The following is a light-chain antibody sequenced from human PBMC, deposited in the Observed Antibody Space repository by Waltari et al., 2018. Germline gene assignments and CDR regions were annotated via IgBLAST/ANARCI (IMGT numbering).Light chain of an antibody. CDR2: EGT. CDR1: PVHFGMYTA. Sequence: QSALTQPAPVPGSPGGSITLSCTGVPVHFGMYTAVLWSQQPPGKTPQLLIFEGTTRPAGVSARFSGSKSVNPASLTISGLQTEDEADYFCSSFVNYTTFHVLFGGGTKLTVL. V-gene: IGLV2-23*03. J-gene: IGLJ3*02. CDR3: SSFVNYTTFHVL.